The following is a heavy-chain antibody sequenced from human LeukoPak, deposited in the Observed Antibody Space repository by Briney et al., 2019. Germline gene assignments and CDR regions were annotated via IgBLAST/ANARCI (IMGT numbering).Heavy chain of an antibody. Sequence: GGSLRLSCAASAITFSTYAMSWVRQAPGKGLECVSVISGGAGSTYYADSVKGRFTISRDNSKNTLYLQMNSLRAEDTAVYYCAKSVVGSWYAQRYFDLWGRGTLVTVSS. D-gene: IGHD6-13*01. CDR3: AKSVVGSWYAQRYFDL. V-gene: IGHV3-23*01. CDR1: AITFSTYA. CDR2: ISGGAGST. J-gene: IGHJ2*01.